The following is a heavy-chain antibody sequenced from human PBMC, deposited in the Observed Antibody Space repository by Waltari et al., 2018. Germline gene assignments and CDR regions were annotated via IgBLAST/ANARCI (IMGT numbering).Heavy chain of an antibody. Sequence: EVQLVQSGAEVKKPGATVTLSCKVAGYTFTDYYMHWVQRAPGKGLEWMGLVDPEDGETIYADKFQGRVTITADTSTDTAYMELSSLRSEDTAVYYCATTGQSMVGYFDLWGRGTLVTVSS. V-gene: IGHV1-69-2*01. J-gene: IGHJ2*01. D-gene: IGHD3-9*01. CDR3: ATTGQSMVGYFDL. CDR2: VDPEDGET. CDR1: GYTFTDYY.